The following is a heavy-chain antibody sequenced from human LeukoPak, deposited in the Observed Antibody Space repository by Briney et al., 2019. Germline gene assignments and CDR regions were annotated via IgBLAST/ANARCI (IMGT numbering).Heavy chain of an antibody. CDR3: ARADGSAWPTGEFDY. Sequence: EASVKVSCKASGYTFTSYDINWVRQATGQGLEWMGWMNPNSGNTGYAQKFQGRVTMTRDTSISTAYMEVRRLRSDDTAVYYCARADGSAWPTGEFDYWGQGTLVTVSS. J-gene: IGHJ4*02. CDR2: MNPNSGNT. CDR1: GYTFTSYD. D-gene: IGHD6-19*01. V-gene: IGHV1-8*02.